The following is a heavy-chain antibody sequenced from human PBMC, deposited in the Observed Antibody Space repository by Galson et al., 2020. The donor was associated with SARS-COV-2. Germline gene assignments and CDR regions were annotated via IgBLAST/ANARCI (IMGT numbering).Heavy chain of an antibody. CDR3: TRDLYIYGMDV. CDR2: ISSSGDDT. V-gene: IGHV3-21*04. D-gene: IGHD3-16*01. Sequence: GGSLRLSCAASGFRFSFITMNWVRQAPGKGLEWVSCISSSGDDTFYADSVKGRFTMSRDNARNSLYLQMNNLRAEDTAIYYCTRDLYIYGMDVWGQGTTVAVSS. J-gene: IGHJ6*02. CDR1: GFRFSFIT.